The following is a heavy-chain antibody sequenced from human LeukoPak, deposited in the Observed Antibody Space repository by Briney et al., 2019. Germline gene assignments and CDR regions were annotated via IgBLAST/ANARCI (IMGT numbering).Heavy chain of an antibody. Sequence: PGGPLRLSCAASRFTFSRNVMSWVRQAPGKGLEWGSGISGSGGSRYYADSVKGRFTIPRDTSKHTLYLEMNSLRAEDTAVYYCANVRFLEWLSYFDNWGQGTLVTVSS. CDR1: RFTFSRNV. D-gene: IGHD3-3*01. CDR3: ANVRFLEWLSYFDN. J-gene: IGHJ4*02. V-gene: IGHV3-23*01. CDR2: ISGSGGSR.